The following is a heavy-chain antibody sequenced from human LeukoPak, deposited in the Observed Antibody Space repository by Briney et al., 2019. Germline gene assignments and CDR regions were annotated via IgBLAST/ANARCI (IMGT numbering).Heavy chain of an antibody. J-gene: IGHJ4*02. V-gene: IGHV3-30*04. CDR1: GFTFSSYA. CDR2: ISYDGSNK. Sequence: PGGSLRLSSAASGFTFSSYAMHWVRQAPGKGLEWVAVISYDGSNKYYADSVKGRFTISRDNSKNTLYLQMNSLRAEDTAVYYCARDFDYWGQGTLVTVSS. CDR3: ARDFDY.